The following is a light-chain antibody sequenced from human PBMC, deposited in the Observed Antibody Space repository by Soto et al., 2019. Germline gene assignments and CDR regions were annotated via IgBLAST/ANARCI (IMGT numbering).Light chain of an antibody. CDR2: DAY. CDR3: QQYNSYSRA. CDR1: QRIGTW. V-gene: IGKV1-5*01. Sequence: DIQMTQSPSTLSASVGDRVTITCRASQRIGTWLAWYQHKPGRAPKLLIYDAYTLEGGVASRFSGSRSDTEVTFTISSLQPDDFATYYSQQYNSYSRAFGQGTKVEIK. J-gene: IGKJ1*01.